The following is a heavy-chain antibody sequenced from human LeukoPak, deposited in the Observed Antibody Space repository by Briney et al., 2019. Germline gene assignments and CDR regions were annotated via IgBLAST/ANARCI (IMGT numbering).Heavy chain of an antibody. Sequence: PSETLFLTCTVSGGSISSHYWSWIRQPPGKGLEWIGYIYYSGSTNYNPSLKSRVTISVDTSKNQFSLKLSSVTAADTAVYYCARGDNWFDPWGQGTLVTVSS. V-gene: IGHV4-59*11. J-gene: IGHJ5*02. CDR3: ARGDNWFDP. CDR2: IYYSGST. CDR1: GGSISSHY.